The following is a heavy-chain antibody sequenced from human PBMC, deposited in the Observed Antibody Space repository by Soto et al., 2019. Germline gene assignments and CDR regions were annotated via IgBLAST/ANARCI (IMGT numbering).Heavy chain of an antibody. CDR3: ARIVATIRGTGWFDP. CDR1: GGSISSYY. CDR2: IYYSGST. V-gene: IGHV4-59*01. D-gene: IGHD5-12*01. J-gene: IGHJ5*02. Sequence: ASETLSLTCTVSGGSISSYYCSWIRQPPGKGLEWIGYIYYSGSTNYNPSLKSRVTISVDTSKNQFSLKLSSVTAADTAVYYCARIVATIRGTGWFDPWGQGTLVTVSS.